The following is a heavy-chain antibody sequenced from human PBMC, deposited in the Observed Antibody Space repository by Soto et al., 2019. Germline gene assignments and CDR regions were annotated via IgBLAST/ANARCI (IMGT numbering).Heavy chain of an antibody. J-gene: IGHJ4*02. D-gene: IGHD6-13*01. V-gene: IGHV3-30*18. Sequence: QVQLVESGGGVVQPGRSLRLSCAASGFTFSSYGMHWVRQAPGKGLEWVAVISYGGSNKYYADSVKGRFTISRDNSKNTLYLQMNSLRAEDTAVYYCAKDPYFRAAAGNVDYWGQGTLVTVSS. CDR2: ISYGGSNK. CDR1: GFTFSSYG. CDR3: AKDPYFRAAAGNVDY.